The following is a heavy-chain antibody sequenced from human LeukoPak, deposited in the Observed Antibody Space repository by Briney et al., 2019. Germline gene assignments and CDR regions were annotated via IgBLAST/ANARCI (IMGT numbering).Heavy chain of an antibody. CDR3: AKHDSSGFYYVY. V-gene: IGHV4-59*08. CDR2: IYYSGST. Sequence: SETLSLTCTVSGGSISGYFWSWIRQPPGKGLEWIGYIYYSGSTSYNPSLKSRVTISVDTSKNQFSLKLTPVTAADTAVYYCAKHDSSGFYYVYWGQGTLVTVSS. J-gene: IGHJ4*02. D-gene: IGHD3-22*01. CDR1: GGSISGYF.